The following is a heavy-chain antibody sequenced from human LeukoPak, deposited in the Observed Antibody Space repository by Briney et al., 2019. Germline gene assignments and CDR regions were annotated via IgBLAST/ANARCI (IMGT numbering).Heavy chain of an antibody. CDR2: IGTAGDT. Sequence: GGSLRLSCAASGFTFSSYAMSWVRQAPGKGLEWVSAIGTAGDTYYPGSVKGRFTISRENAKNSLYLQMNSLRAGDTAVYYCARASGNRGYSGYFISGSGWTGGGMDVWGQGTTVTVSS. V-gene: IGHV3-13*01. D-gene: IGHD5-12*01. CDR3: ARASGNRGYSGYFISGSGWTGGGMDV. CDR1: GFTFSSYA. J-gene: IGHJ6*02.